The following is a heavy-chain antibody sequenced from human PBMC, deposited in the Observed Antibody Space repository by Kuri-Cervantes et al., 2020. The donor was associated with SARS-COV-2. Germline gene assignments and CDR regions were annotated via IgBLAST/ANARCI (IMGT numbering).Heavy chain of an antibody. CDR3: ARELGNTAVTGHLYYYYGMDV. Sequence: ASVKVSCKASGYNFTTYGISWVRQAPGQGLEWMGWISGYNGNTYYAQKFQGRVTMTIDTSTTTAYMELRSLRSDDTAVYYCARELGNTAVTGHLYYYYGMDVWGQGTTVTVSS. J-gene: IGHJ6*02. D-gene: IGHD6-19*01. CDR2: ISGYNGNT. V-gene: IGHV1-18*04. CDR1: GYNFTTYG.